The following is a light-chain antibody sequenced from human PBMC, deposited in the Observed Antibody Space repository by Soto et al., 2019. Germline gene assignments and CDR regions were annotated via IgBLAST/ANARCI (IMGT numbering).Light chain of an antibody. J-gene: IGLJ1*01. CDR1: SSDVGSYNL. CDR3: CSYAGRGV. V-gene: IGLV2-23*01. CDR2: EGS. Sequence: QSVLTQPASVSGSPGQSITISCTGTSSDVGSYNLVSWYQQHPGKAPKLMIYEGSKRPSGVSNRFSGSKSGNTASLTISGLQAVDEADYYCCSYAGRGVFGTGTKVTVL.